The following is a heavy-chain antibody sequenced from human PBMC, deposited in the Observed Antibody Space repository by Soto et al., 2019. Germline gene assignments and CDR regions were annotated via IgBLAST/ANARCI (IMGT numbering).Heavy chain of an antibody. J-gene: IGHJ4*02. CDR1: GFTFSSYW. Sequence: GGSLRLSCAASGFTFSSYWMYWVRQAPGKGLVWVSRTNSDGSDTTYADSVKGRFTISRDNAKNTLYLQMNSLRAEDTAVYYCARDRGWSLFDYWGQGTLVTVSS. CDR3: ARDRGWSLFDY. CDR2: TNSDGSDT. D-gene: IGHD6-19*01. V-gene: IGHV3-74*01.